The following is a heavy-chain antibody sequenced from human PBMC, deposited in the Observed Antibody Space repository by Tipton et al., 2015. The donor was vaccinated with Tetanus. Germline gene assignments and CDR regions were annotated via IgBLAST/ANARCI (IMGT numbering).Heavy chain of an antibody. Sequence: QLVQSGAEVKKPGASVKVSCKASGYSFTTYWVHWVRQAPGQGLEWMGMVNPSGGSGRYSQNFEGRVTMTSDTSTNTVYMELSSLRSDDTAVYSCARDDCGSTSCPFYWGQGTLVTVSS. CDR1: GYSFTTYW. J-gene: IGHJ4*02. D-gene: IGHD2-2*01. CDR2: VNPSGGSG. CDR3: ARDDCGSTSCPFY. V-gene: IGHV1-46*01.